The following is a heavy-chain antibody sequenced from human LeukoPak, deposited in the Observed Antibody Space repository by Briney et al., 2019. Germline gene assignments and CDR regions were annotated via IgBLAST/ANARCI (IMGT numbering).Heavy chain of an antibody. V-gene: IGHV3-74*01. J-gene: IGHJ4*02. CDR2: ISGDGTTT. CDR1: GFTSSNDW. D-gene: IGHD2-15*01. CDR3: AGRWSFDY. Sequence: GGSLRLSCAVSGFTSSNDWMHWVRQGPGKGLVWISRISGDGTTTDYADSVKGRFTISRDNAKNTLYLQMDSLRAEDTAVYYCAGRWSFDYWGQGALVTVSS.